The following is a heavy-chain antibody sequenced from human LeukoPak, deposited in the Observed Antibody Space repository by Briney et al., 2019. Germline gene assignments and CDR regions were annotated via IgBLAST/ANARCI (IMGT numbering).Heavy chain of an antibody. Sequence: PSETLSLTCTVSGGSISSYYWSWIRQPAGKGLEWIGRIYTSGSTNYNPSLKSRVTMSVDTSKNQFSLKLSSVTAADTAVYYCARGAGYCSGGSCYYYYYYMDVWGKGTTATVSS. CDR3: ARGAGYCSGGSCYYYYYYMDV. J-gene: IGHJ6*03. CDR2: IYTSGST. CDR1: GGSISSYY. V-gene: IGHV4-4*07. D-gene: IGHD2-15*01.